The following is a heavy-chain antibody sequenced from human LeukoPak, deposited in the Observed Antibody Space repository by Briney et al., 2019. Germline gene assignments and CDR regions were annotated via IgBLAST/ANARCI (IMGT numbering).Heavy chain of an antibody. V-gene: IGHV4-61*03. J-gene: IGHJ4*02. CDR2: IYYSGIT. CDR1: SGSISSGGYY. Sequence: PSETLSLTCTVSSGSISSGGYYWSWIRQHPGKGLEWIGYIYYSGITRYNPSFESRLTISIDTSNYHFSLKLTSVTAADTAVYYCAKVPSYDYTGSTRGSIDFWGQGILVTVSS. CDR3: AKVPSYDYTGSTRGSIDF. D-gene: IGHD3-16*01.